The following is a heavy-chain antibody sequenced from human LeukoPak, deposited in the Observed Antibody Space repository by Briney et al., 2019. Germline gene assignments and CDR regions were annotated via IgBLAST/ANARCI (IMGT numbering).Heavy chain of an antibody. V-gene: IGHV4-34*01. D-gene: IGHD3-16*01. CDR1: GGSFSGYY. CDR2: INHSGST. CDR3: ARGPGGYYMDV. J-gene: IGHJ6*03. Sequence: SETLSLTCAVYGGSFSGYYWSWIRQPPGKGLEWIGEINHSGSTNYNPSLKSRVTISVDTSKNQFSLKLSSVTAADTAVYYCARGPGGYYMDVWGKGTTVIVSS.